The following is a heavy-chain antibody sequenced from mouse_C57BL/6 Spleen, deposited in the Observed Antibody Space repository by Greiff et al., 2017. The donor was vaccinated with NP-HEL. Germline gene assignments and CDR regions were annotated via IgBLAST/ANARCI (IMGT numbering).Heavy chain of an antibody. CDR1: GYTFTSYW. J-gene: IGHJ2*01. Sequence: QVQLQQPGAELVKPGASVKLSCKASGYTFTSYWMHWVKQRPGRSLEWIGRIDPNSGGTKYNEKFKSKATLTVDKPSSTAYLQLNSLTSEDSAVYYCARGNSYYFGYWDQGTTLTVSS. V-gene: IGHV1-72*01. CDR3: ARGNSYYFGY. CDR2: IDPNSGGT.